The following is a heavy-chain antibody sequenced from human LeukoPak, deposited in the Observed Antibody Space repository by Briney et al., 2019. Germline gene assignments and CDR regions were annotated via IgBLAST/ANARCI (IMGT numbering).Heavy chain of an antibody. CDR1: GFTFITYW. J-gene: IGHJ4*02. Sequence: GGSLRLSCAASGFTFITYWMHWVRQAPGKGPVWVPRINTDGSSTSYADSVKGRFTISRDNAKNTLYLQMNSLRAEDTAMYYCTRDLGYYDSTGLSFDYWGQGTLVTVSS. V-gene: IGHV3-74*01. CDR3: TRDLGYYDSTGLSFDY. CDR2: INTDGSST. D-gene: IGHD3-22*01.